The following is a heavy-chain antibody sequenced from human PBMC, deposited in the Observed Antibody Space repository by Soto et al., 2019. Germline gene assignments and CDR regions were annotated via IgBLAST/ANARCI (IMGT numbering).Heavy chain of an antibody. CDR1: GGSFSDFY. J-gene: IGHJ3*02. CDR2: INHSGST. Sequence: QVQLQQWGAGLLKPSETLSLTCAVYGGSFSDFYWNCIRQPPGKGLEWIGEINHSGSTSYNPSLKSRVTISVYTSKNQSSLKLTSVTAADTAVYYCARGPRVVWVVPTAERDVFDIWGQGTMVTVSS. V-gene: IGHV4-34*01. D-gene: IGHD3-16*01. CDR3: ARGPRVVWVVPTAERDVFDI.